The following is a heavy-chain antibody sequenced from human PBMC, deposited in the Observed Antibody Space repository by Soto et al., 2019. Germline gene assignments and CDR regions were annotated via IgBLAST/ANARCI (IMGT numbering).Heavy chain of an antibody. CDR3: AIFGSSGFAP. CDR2: ISVSNGNT. D-gene: IGHD3-10*01. Sequence: GASVKVSCKASGYTFSTYGITWVRQAPGQGLEWLGWISVSNGNTNYAQNLQGRLTMTTDTATSTAYMELRRLRSADTAVYYCAIFGSSGFAPGGEGTRVPVSS. CDR1: GYTFSTYG. V-gene: IGHV1-18*01. J-gene: IGHJ5*02.